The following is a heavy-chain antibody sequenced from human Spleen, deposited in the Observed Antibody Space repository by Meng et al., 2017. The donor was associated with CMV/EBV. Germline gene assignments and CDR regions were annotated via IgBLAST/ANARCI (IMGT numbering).Heavy chain of an antibody. J-gene: IGHJ4*02. CDR3: AKAMHKVPTAGPFDF. CDR1: GFTFSSSA. Sequence: GGSLRLSCAVSGFTFSSSAMSWVRQAPGKGLEWVSVIYSGGGDTTYADSVKGRFTVSRDDSKNTLYLQMNSLRAEDTAVYYCAKAMHKVPTAGPFDFWGQGTLVTVSS. D-gene: IGHD1-1*01. V-gene: IGHV3-23*03. CDR2: IYSGGGDT.